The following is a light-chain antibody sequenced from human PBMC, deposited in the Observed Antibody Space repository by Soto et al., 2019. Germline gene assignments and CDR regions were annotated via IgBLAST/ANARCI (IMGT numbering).Light chain of an antibody. CDR1: SSDIGTYR. J-gene: IGLJ1*01. V-gene: IGLV1-44*01. Sequence: QSVLSQPSAASGAPGQRVSVSCSGSSSDIGTYRVSWYQHFPGTAPRLLIYSDNQRPSGVPARFSASKSGASASLAISGLQSEDEAYFYCAAWDDSLNGCVFGTGTKVTVL. CDR3: AAWDDSLNGCV. CDR2: SDN.